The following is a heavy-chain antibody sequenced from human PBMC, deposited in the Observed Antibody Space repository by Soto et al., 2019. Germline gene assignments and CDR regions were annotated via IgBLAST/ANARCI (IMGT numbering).Heavy chain of an antibody. CDR1: GYTFTNYY. CDR2: INPNTGGT. J-gene: IGHJ4*02. V-gene: IGHV1-2*06. CDR3: VRQLAYCGGDCYTEPIDY. D-gene: IGHD2-21*02. Sequence: GASVKVSCKASGYTFTNYYVLWVRQAPGQGLEWVGRINPNTGGTNYAQKFQDRVTMTRDTSITTAYMELSRLRSDGTAVYYCVRQLAYCGGDCYTEPIDYWGQGTQVTVSS.